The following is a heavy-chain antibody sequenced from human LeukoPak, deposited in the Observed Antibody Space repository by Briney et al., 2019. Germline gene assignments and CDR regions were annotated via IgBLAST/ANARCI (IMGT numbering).Heavy chain of an antibody. CDR2: IKEDGTYT. CDR1: GFSFSKYW. CDR3: ARDFDMGITPGDDFDF. J-gene: IGHJ4*02. V-gene: IGHV3-74*01. D-gene: IGHD3-9*01. Sequence: GGSLRLSCAASGFSFSKYWMHWVRHTPGEGLVWVARIKEDGTYTSYADSVKGRFTISRDSARNTVFLQMNSLRAEDTAVYYCARDFDMGITPGDDFDFWGQGTLVTVSS.